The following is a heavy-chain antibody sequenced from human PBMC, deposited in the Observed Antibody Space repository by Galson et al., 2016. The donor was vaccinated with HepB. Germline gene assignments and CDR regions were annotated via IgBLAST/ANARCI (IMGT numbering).Heavy chain of an antibody. V-gene: IGHV3-30*18. J-gene: IGHJ4*02. CDR1: GFTVSSYG. CDR2: ISSDRRSK. Sequence: SLSLSGAASGFTVSSYGMHWVRHAPRKGLEWVAVISSDRRSKYYEDSVKGRFTISRDNPKNALDLQMNNLRDEDTAVYYCAKRVAGDYVRGSHAIDYWGQGTLVTVSS. D-gene: IGHD3-16*01. CDR3: AKRVAGDYVRGSHAIDY.